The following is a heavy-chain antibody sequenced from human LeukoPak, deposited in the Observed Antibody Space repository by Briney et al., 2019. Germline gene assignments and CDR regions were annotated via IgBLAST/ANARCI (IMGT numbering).Heavy chain of an antibody. V-gene: IGHV3-23*01. CDR3: AKGQRSESSTSWYVDY. J-gene: IGHJ4*02. CDR2: VSGSGGST. CDR1: GFTFSSYA. D-gene: IGHD6-13*01. Sequence: GGSLRLSCAASGFTFSSYAMSWVRQAPGKGLEWVSAVSGSGGSTTYVESVKGRFTISRDNSKNTLYLQMNSLRAEDTAVYYCAKGQRSESSTSWYVDYWGQGTLVTVSS.